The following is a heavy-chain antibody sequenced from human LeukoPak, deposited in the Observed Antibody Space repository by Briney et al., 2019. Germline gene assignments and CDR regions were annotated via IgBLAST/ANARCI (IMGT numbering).Heavy chain of an antibody. D-gene: IGHD3-22*01. Sequence: SETLSLTCAVYGGSFSGYYWSWLRQPPGKGLEWLGEINHSGSTNYNTSLKSRVTISVDTSKKQFSLKLSSVTAADTAVYYCAGDSSGYYYHAFDIWGQGTMVTVSS. J-gene: IGHJ3*02. V-gene: IGHV4-34*01. CDR1: GGSFSGYY. CDR2: INHSGST. CDR3: AGDSSGYYYHAFDI.